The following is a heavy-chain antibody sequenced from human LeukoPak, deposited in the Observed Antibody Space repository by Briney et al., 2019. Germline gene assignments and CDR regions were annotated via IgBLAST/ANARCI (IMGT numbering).Heavy chain of an antibody. J-gene: IGHJ4*02. CDR1: GFTFDDYA. CDR2: ISWDGDDT. D-gene: IGHD3-10*01. CDR3: AKDMGDYYSPGDIQSGFDY. V-gene: IGHV3-43D*03. Sequence: GGSLRLSCAASGFTFDDYAMHWVRQVPGKGLEWVSFISWDGDDTYYADSVMGRFTISGDNSKNSLYLQMNSLRAEDTALYYCAKDMGDYYSPGDIQSGFDYWGQGTLVTVSS.